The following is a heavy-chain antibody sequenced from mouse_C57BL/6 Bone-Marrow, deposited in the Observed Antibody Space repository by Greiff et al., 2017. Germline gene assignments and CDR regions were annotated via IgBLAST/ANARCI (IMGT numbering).Heavy chain of an antibody. J-gene: IGHJ1*03. V-gene: IGHV15-2*01. CDR3: ARQEYCGSSYDWYFDV. CDR2: ILPSIGST. Sequence: VQLQQSGSELRSPGSSVKLSCKDFDSAVFPIAYLSWVRQKPGHGFEWIGGILPSIGSTIYGEKFEDKATLDADTLSNTAYLELNSLTSEDSAIYYCARQEYCGSSYDWYFDVWGTGTTVTVAS. D-gene: IGHD1-1*01. CDR1: DSAVFPIAY.